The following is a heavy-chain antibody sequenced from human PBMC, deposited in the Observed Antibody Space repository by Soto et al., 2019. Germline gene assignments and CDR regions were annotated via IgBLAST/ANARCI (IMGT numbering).Heavy chain of an antibody. CDR3: ARDRSRREQQLASYYFDY. J-gene: IGHJ4*02. D-gene: IGHD6-13*01. CDR1: GFTFSDYY. Sequence: GGSLRLSCAASGFTFSDYYMSWIRQAPGKGLEWVSYISSSGSTIYYADYVKGRFTISRDNAKNSLYLQMNSLRAEDTAVYYCARDRSRREQQLASYYFDYWGQGTLVTVSS. CDR2: ISSSGSTI. V-gene: IGHV3-11*01.